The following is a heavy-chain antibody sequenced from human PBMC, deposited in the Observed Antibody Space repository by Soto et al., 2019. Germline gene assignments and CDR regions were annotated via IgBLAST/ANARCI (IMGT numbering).Heavy chain of an antibody. Sequence: EVQLAESGGGVARPGGSRRLSCAASGIAFGDYGMTWVRRVPGKGLEWVAGSRWNGDNTGYADFAKGRFTISRDNSKKSLLLEMNSLRVEDTAFYYCARGEYTSRRGFDVWGQGTPVTVSS. CDR1: GIAFGDYG. J-gene: IGHJ6*02. CDR3: ARGEYTSRRGFDV. V-gene: IGHV3-20*04. D-gene: IGHD6-6*01. CDR2: SRWNGDNT.